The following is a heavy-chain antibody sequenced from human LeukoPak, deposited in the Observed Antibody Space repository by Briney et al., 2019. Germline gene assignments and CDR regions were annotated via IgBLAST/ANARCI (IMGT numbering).Heavy chain of an antibody. CDR3: TKHGGRYFDS. V-gene: IGHV4-4*02. D-gene: IGHD4-23*01. CDR1: GGSISTNTW. J-gene: IGHJ4*02. Sequence: SETLSLTCAVSGGSISTNTWWSWVRQPPGKGLEWIGQTSHDGNADYTPSLKSRVTISVDKSKNQLSLKLNSVTAADSAVYYCTKHGGRYFDSWGQGTLVTVSS. CDR2: TSHDGNA.